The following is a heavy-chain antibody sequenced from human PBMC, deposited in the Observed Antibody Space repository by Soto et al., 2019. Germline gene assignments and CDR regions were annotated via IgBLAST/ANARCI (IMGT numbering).Heavy chain of an antibody. CDR1: GYTFTGDY. CDR2: INPNSGGT. D-gene: IGHD6-6*01. J-gene: IGHJ4*02. V-gene: IGHV1-2*02. CDR3: ARGHSSSGDN. Sequence: QVQLVQSGAEVQKPGASVKVSCKASGYTFTGDYMHWVRQAPGQGLEWMGWINPNSGGTNYAQKFQGRVPLTSDTSISPAYMELSRLTSDDTAVYYCARGHSSSGDNLGQGTLVTGSS.